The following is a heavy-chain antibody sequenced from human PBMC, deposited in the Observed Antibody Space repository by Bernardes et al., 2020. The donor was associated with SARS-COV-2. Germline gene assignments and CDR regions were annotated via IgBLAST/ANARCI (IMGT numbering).Heavy chain of an antibody. CDR1: VYTFPRYV. V-gene: IGHV1-18*04. J-gene: IGHJ6*02. CDR3: ARDTAVTYNGMDV. D-gene: IGHD2-2*01. Sequence: SVPVSFLASVYTFPRYVIRWVRQAPAQGPEWMGWISAYNGHTNFAQKVHGRVTMTTDTSTSTAYMELRSLGSDETAGYFCARDTAVTYNGMDVWGQGTTVTVSS. CDR2: ISAYNGHT.